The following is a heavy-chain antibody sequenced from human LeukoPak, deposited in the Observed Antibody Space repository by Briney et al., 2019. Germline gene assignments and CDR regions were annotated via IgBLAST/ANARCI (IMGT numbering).Heavy chain of an antibody. CDR1: DGSITNYD. D-gene: IGHD3-10*01. J-gene: IGHJ5*02. CDR3: ARGYRYYYGSGSYFSWFDP. CDR2: IYYSGST. V-gene: IGHV4-59*01. Sequence: SETLSLTCTVSDGSITNYDWSWVRQPPGKGLEWIGYIYYSGSTNYNPSLKSRVTISVDTSKNQFSLKLSSVTAADTAVYYCARGYRYYYGSGSYFSWFDPWGQGTLVTVSS.